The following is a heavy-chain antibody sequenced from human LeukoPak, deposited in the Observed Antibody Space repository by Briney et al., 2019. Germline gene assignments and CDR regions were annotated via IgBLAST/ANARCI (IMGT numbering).Heavy chain of an antibody. V-gene: IGHV1-69*13. CDR3: ARGGCSSTSCYDGRNWFDP. Sequence: SVKVSCKASGGTFSSCAISWVRQAPGQGLEWMGGIIPIFGTANYAQKFQGRVTITADESTSTAYMELSSLRSEDTAVYYCARGGCSSTSCYDGRNWFDPWGQGTLVTVSS. J-gene: IGHJ5*02. D-gene: IGHD2-2*01. CDR2: IIPIFGTA. CDR1: GGTFSSCA.